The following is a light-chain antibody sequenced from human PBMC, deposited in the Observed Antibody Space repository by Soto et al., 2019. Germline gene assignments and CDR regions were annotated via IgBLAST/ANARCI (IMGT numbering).Light chain of an antibody. Sequence: DTVMTQSPLSLPVTPGESASISCRSSRSLLHSNGYNYLDWYLQKPGQSPQVLIYLGSHRASGVPDRFSGSGSGTDFTLTISRVEADDVGIYYCMQPLETPWTFGQGTQ. CDR2: LGS. J-gene: IGKJ1*01. CDR3: MQPLETPWT. CDR1: RSLLHSNGYNY. V-gene: IGKV2-28*01.